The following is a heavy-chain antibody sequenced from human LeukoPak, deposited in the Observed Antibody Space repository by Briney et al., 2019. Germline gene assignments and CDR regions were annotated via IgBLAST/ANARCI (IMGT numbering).Heavy chain of an antibody. J-gene: IGHJ4*02. CDR3: ARDHSSSSVFDH. CDR2: ISYDGSNH. Sequence: GGSLRLSCAASGFTFSNACMHWVRRAPGKGLEWVALISYDGSNHYYADSVKGRFTVSRDNSKNTLYLQMNSLRAEDTAVYYCARDHSSSSVFDHWGQGTLVTVSS. CDR1: GFTFSNAC. D-gene: IGHD6-13*01. V-gene: IGHV3-30*03.